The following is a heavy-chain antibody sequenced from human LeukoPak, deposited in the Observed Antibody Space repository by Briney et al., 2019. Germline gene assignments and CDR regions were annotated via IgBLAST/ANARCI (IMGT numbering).Heavy chain of an antibody. CDR1: GYTFTSYG. J-gene: IGHJ4*02. CDR3: ARGPPTMIVVVIDY. CDR2: ISAYNGNT. V-gene: IGHV1-18*01. D-gene: IGHD3-22*01. Sequence: ASVKVSCKASGYTFTSYGISWVRQATGQGLEWMGWISAYNGNTNYAQKLQGRVTMTTDTSTSTAYMELRSLRSDDTAVYYCARGPPTMIVVVIDYWGQGTLVTVSS.